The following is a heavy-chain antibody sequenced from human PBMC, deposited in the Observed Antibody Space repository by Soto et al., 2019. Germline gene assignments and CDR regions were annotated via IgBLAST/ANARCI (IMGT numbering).Heavy chain of an antibody. CDR2: IYYTGIT. D-gene: IGHD5-12*01. V-gene: IGHV4-39*01. Sequence: PXGTLSLTCTVSGGSIRSSSYYWGWIRQSPGKGLEWIGSIYYTGITHYNPALKSRVTISIDTSKNQFSLQLSSVTAADTAVYYCARPARQDTVAGDYWGQGTLVTVSS. CDR3: ARPARQDTVAGDY. J-gene: IGHJ4*02. CDR1: GGSIRSSSYY.